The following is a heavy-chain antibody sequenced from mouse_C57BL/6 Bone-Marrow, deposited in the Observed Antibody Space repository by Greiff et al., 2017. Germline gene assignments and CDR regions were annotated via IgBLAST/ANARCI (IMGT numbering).Heavy chain of an antibody. D-gene: IGHD1-1*01. V-gene: IGHV1-9*01. Sequence: VQLQQSGAELMKPGASVKLSCKATGYTFTGYWIEWVKQRPGHGLEWIGGIFPGSGSTNYNEKFKGKATFTADTSSNTAYMQLSSLTTEDSVIYYCASGLYYYGSKAYWGQGTLVTVSA. CDR2: IFPGSGST. J-gene: IGHJ3*01. CDR1: GYTFTGYW. CDR3: ASGLYYYGSKAY.